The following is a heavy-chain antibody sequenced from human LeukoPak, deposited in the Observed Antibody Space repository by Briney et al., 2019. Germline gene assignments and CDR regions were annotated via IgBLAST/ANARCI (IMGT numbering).Heavy chain of an antibody. Sequence: SETLSLTCTVSGDSVGNYYWNWLRQPAGKGLEWIGRIRSDGTTYANPSLESAVTMSVDTSNNHISLRLSSATAADTAVYYCARSPGFYTTYYMDVWGKGTTVTVSS. V-gene: IGHV4-4*07. J-gene: IGHJ6*03. CDR2: IRSDGTT. D-gene: IGHD3-22*01. CDR3: ARSPGFYTTYYMDV. CDR1: GDSVGNYY.